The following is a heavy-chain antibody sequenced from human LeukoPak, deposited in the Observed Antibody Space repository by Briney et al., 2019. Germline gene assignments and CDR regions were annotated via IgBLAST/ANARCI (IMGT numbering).Heavy chain of an antibody. J-gene: IGHJ6*03. Sequence: ASVKVSCKVSGYTLTELSMHWVRQAPGKGLEWMGGFDPEDGETIYAQKFQGRVTMTEDTSTDTAYMELSSLRSEDTAVYYCARAGGPPRDSYGPTPVYYYYYMDVWGKGTTVTVSS. V-gene: IGHV1-24*01. CDR1: GYTLTELS. CDR2: FDPEDGET. D-gene: IGHD5-18*01. CDR3: ARAGGPPRDSYGPTPVYYYYYMDV.